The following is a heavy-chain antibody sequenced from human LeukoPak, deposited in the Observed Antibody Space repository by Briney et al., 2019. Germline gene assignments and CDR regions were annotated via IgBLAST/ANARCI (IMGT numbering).Heavy chain of an antibody. CDR2: IKEDGSAK. Sequence: PGGSLRLSFAASGFTFSSYGMHWVRQAPGKGLEWVANIKEDGSAKYYVDSVKGRFTISRDNVKNSLYLQMNLRAEDTAVYYCVRSPRVPAAIRFDYWGQGTLVTVSS. D-gene: IGHD2-2*02. CDR3: VRSPRVPAAIRFDY. J-gene: IGHJ4*02. CDR1: GFTFSSYG. V-gene: IGHV3-7*01.